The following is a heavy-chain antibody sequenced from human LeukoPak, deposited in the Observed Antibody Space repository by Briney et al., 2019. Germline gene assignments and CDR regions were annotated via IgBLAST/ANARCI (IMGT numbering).Heavy chain of an antibody. CDR3: ARDLNYYDSSGYGH. J-gene: IGHJ4*02. Sequence: PGGSLRLSCAASGFTFSTAWMHWVRQAPGKGLEWVSVIYSGGSPYYADSVKGRFTISRDNSKNTLYLQMNSLRAEDTAVYYCARDLNYYDSSGYGHWGQGTLVTVSS. CDR2: IYSGGSP. CDR1: GFTFSTAW. D-gene: IGHD3-22*01. V-gene: IGHV3-53*01.